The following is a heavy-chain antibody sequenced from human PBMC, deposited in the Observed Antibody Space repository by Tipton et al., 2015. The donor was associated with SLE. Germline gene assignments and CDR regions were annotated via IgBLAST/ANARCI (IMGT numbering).Heavy chain of an antibody. CDR3: ARRRFQSAPDY. V-gene: IGHV4-39*07. CDR1: GGSISTSNNY. Sequence: TLSLTCTVSGGSISTSNNYWDWIRQPPGKGLEWIGTIYYSGRTDYNPSPKSRVTMSVDTSMNQFSLRLRSVTAADTAVYYCARRRFQSAPDYWGQGTLVSVSS. D-gene: IGHD2-21*01. CDR2: IYYSGRT. J-gene: IGHJ4*02.